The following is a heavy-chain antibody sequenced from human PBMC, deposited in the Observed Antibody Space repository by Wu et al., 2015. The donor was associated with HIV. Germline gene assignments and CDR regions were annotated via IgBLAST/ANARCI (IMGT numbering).Heavy chain of an antibody. CDR1: GYTFSSYY. CDR3: ARDQKFGSGSYTFDN. J-gene: IGHJ4*02. CDR2: ISPNSGGT. D-gene: IGHD3-10*01. Sequence: QVQLVQSGTEVKTPGASVSVSCKGSGYTFSSYYIHWVRQAPGQGLEWMGWISPNSGGTKYSQKFQGRVTMTRDTSITTVYMQLNRLTYDDTAVYYCARDQKFGSGSYTFDNWGQGTLVTVSS. V-gene: IGHV1-2*02.